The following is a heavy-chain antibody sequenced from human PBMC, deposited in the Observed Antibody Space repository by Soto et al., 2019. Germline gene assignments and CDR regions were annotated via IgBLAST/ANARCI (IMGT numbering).Heavy chain of an antibody. V-gene: IGHV1-18*04. CDR3: ARDYAYYDSSGYYPDALDI. CDR2: ISAYNGNT. D-gene: IGHD3-22*01. Sequence: ASVKVSCKASGYTFTSYGISWGRQAPGQGLECMGWISAYNGNTNYAQKLQGRVTMTTDTSTSTAYMGLRSLRSDDTAVYYCARDYAYYDSSGYYPDALDIWGQGTMVTVSS. J-gene: IGHJ3*02. CDR1: GYTFTSYG.